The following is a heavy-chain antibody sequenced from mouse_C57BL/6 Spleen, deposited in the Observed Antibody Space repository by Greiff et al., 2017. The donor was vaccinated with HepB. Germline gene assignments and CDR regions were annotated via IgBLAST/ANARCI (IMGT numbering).Heavy chain of an antibody. CDR2: IFPGSGST. CDR3: ASGYDYDGGYFDV. J-gene: IGHJ1*03. V-gene: IGHV1-75*01. D-gene: IGHD2-4*01. Sequence: VKLLESGPELVKPGASVKISCKASGYTFTDYYINWVKQRPGQGLEWIGWIFPGSGSTYYNEKFKGKATLTVDKSSSTAYMLLSSLTSEDSAVYFCASGYDYDGGYFDVWGTGTTVTVSS. CDR1: GYTFTDYY.